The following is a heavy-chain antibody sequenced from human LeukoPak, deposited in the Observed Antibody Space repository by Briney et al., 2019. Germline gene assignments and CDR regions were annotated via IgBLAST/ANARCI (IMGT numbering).Heavy chain of an antibody. J-gene: IGHJ4*02. CDR1: GYTLTELS. Sequence: ASVKVPSKVSGYTLTELSMHWVRQAPGKGLEWMGGFDPEDGETIYAQKFQGRVTMTEDTSTDTAYMELSSLRSEDTAVYYCATPEVGAPWDFDYWGQGTLVTVSS. CDR3: ATPEVGAPWDFDY. V-gene: IGHV1-24*01. CDR2: FDPEDGET. D-gene: IGHD1-26*01.